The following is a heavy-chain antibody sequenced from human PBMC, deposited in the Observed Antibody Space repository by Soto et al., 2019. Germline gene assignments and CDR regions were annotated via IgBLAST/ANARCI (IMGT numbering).Heavy chain of an antibody. CDR2: IIPILGIA. CDR1: GGTFSSYT. V-gene: IGHV1-69*08. CDR3: ARDLMDTAMVTVPD. D-gene: IGHD5-18*01. Sequence: QVQLVQSGAEVKKPGSSVKVSCKASGGTFSSYTISWVRQAPGQGLEWMGRIIPILGIANYAQKFQGRVTISADTSTSTAYRELSSLRSEDTAVYYCARDLMDTAMVTVPDWGQGTLVTVSS. J-gene: IGHJ4*02.